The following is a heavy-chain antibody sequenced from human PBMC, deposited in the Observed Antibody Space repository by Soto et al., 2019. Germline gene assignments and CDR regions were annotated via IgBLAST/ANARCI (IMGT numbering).Heavy chain of an antibody. D-gene: IGHD1-20*01. Sequence: VQLVESGGGLEQPGRSLRLSCTASGFTFGDYAMSWFRQALGKGLEWVGFIRSKAYGGTTEYAASVKGRFTISRDDSKSIAYLQMNSLKTEDTAVYYCTRALYNWCPAGVYYMDVWGKGTTVTVSS. CDR2: IRSKAYGGTT. V-gene: IGHV3-49*03. CDR1: GFTFGDYA. CDR3: TRALYNWCPAGVYYMDV. J-gene: IGHJ6*03.